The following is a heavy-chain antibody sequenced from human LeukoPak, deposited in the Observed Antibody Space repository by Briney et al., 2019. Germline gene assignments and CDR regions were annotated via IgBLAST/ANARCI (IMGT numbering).Heavy chain of an antibody. CDR3: GGGSSLTRTYYYYYMDV. CDR2: IYYSGST. J-gene: IGHJ6*03. V-gene: IGHV4-38-2*01. Sequence: PGGSLRLSCAASGFTVSRNYMSWVRQAPGKGLEWIGSIYYSGSTYYNPSLKSRVTISVDTSKNQFSLRLSSVTAADTAVYYRGGGSSLTRTYYYYYMDVWGKGTTVTVSS. CDR1: GFTVSRNY. D-gene: IGHD2-15*01.